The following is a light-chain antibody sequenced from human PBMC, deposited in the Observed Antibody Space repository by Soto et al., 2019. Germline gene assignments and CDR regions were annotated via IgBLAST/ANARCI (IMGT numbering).Light chain of an antibody. V-gene: IGKV1-5*01. CDR3: QQYNSYPWT. Sequence: DIQMTQSPSTLSASVGDRVTITCLAIQSISSWLAWYQQKPGKAPKLLIYDASSLQSGVPSRFRGSGSGTEFTLTITSLQPDDFETYYCQQYNSYPWTFGQGTKVDIK. CDR1: QSISSW. CDR2: DAS. J-gene: IGKJ1*01.